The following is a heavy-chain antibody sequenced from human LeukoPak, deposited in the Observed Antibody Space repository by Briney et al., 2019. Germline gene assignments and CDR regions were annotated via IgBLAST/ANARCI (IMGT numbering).Heavy chain of an antibody. CDR3: ARNKPLDPFDI. D-gene: IGHD1/OR15-1a*01. J-gene: IGHJ3*02. CDR1: GGSISTYY. Sequence: SETLSLTCTVSGGSISTYYWSWIRQPPGKGLEWIGYIYYSGSTYYNPSLKSRVTISVDTSKNQFSLQLNGVTAADTAVYYCARNKPLDPFDIWGQGTMVTVSS. V-gene: IGHV4-59*01. CDR2: IYYSGST.